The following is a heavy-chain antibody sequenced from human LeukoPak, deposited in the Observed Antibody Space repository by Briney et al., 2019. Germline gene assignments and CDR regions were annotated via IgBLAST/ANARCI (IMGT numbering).Heavy chain of an antibody. Sequence: GGSLRLSCAASGFTFSSYAMSWVRQAPGKGLEWVANIKQDGSEKYYVGSVKGRFTISRDNAKNSLYLQMNSLRAEDTAVYYCASMSPYYYDSSGYYFYWGQGTLVTVSS. CDR2: IKQDGSEK. V-gene: IGHV3-7*01. J-gene: IGHJ4*02. CDR1: GFTFSSYA. CDR3: ASMSPYYYDSSGYYFY. D-gene: IGHD3-22*01.